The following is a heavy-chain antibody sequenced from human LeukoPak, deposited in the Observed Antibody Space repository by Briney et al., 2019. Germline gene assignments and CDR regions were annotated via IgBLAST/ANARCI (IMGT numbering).Heavy chain of an antibody. CDR2: IYYSGST. CDR1: GGSISSYY. Sequence: SETLSLTCTVSGGSISSYYWSWIRQPPGKGLEWIGYIYYSGSTNYNPSLKGRVTISVDTSKNQFSLKLSSVTAADTAVYYCARHYRGIVGAHXDYWGQGTLVTVSS. V-gene: IGHV4-59*01. J-gene: IGHJ4*02. D-gene: IGHD1-26*01. CDR3: ARHYRGIVGAHXDY.